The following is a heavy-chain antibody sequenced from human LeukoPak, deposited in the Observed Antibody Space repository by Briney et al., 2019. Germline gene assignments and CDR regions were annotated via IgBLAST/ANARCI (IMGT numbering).Heavy chain of an antibody. CDR2: IYTSGST. J-gene: IGHJ3*02. CDR3: ARTLLNIVVVPAAMLAFDI. V-gene: IGHV4-61*02. D-gene: IGHD2-2*01. CDR1: GGSISSGSYY. Sequence: PSETLSLTCTVSGGSISSGSYYWSWIRQPAGKGLEWIGRIYTSGSTNYNPSLKSRVTISVDTSKNQFSLKLSSVTAADTAVYYCARTLLNIVVVPAAMLAFDIWGQGTMVTVSS.